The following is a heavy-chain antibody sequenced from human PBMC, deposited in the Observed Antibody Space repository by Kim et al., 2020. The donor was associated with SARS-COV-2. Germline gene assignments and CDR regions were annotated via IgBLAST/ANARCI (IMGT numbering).Heavy chain of an antibody. CDR1: GFTFSSYG. Sequence: GGSLRLSCAASGFTFSSYGMHWVRQAPGKGLEWVAVISYDGSNKYYADSVKGRFTISRDNSKNTLYLQMNSLRAEDTAVYYCAKDVTMVRGNYYYYGMDVWGQGTTVTVSS. CDR2: ISYDGSNK. D-gene: IGHD3-10*01. CDR3: AKDVTMVRGNYYYYGMDV. V-gene: IGHV3-30*18. J-gene: IGHJ6*02.